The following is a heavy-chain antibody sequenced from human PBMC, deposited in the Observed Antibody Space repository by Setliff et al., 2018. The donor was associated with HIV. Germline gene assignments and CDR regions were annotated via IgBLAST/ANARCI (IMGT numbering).Heavy chain of an antibody. CDR3: TLSSPYYDSLDY. Sequence: GGSLRLSCAASGFTFSDYYMSWLRQAPGKGLEWVGFIRHQALCETTEYAASVKDRFFISRDNLRDIAYLQMSGLKTEDTAVYYCTLSSPYYDSLDYWGQGTLVTVSS. V-gene: IGHV3-49*03. D-gene: IGHD3-22*01. CDR2: IRHQALCETT. J-gene: IGHJ4*02. CDR1: GFTFSDYY.